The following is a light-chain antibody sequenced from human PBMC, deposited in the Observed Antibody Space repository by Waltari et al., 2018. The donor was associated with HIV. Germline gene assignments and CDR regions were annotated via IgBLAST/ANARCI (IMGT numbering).Light chain of an antibody. CDR1: QSVSSN. V-gene: IGKV3-15*01. Sequence: IVMTQSPAPLSVSPGERATLSCRASQSVSSNLAWYQQKPGQAPRLLIYSASTRATGIPARFSGSGSGTEFTLTISRLQSEDFAVYYCQQYNNWPPRYTFGQGTKLEIK. CDR2: SAS. CDR3: QQYNNWPPRYT. J-gene: IGKJ2*01.